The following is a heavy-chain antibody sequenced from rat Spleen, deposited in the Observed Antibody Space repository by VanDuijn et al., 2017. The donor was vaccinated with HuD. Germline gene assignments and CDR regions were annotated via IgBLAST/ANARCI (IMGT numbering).Heavy chain of an antibody. V-gene: IGHV5-7*01. J-gene: IGHJ2*01. Sequence: EVQLVESGGGLVQPGRSLKLSCAASGFTFSDYNMAWVRQAPKKGLEWVATISYDGSSTYYRDSVKGRFTISRDNAKSTLYLQMDSLRSEDSATYYCARHNTGIDYFDYWGQGVMVTVSS. D-gene: IGHD4-1*01. CDR1: GFTFSDYN. CDR3: ARHNTGIDYFDY. CDR2: ISYDGSST.